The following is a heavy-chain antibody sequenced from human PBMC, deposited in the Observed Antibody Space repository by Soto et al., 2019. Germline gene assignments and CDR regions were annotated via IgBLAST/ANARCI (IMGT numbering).Heavy chain of an antibody. CDR1: GGSSSSGGYS. Sequence: QLQLQEYGSGLVKPSQSLSLTCAVSGGSSSSGGYSWSWIRQPPGKGLELIGYIYHTGSTYNNPSLKSRVTISVDRSKNQFSLMLSSVTAADTAVYYWARVPSPWGQGTLVTVSS. J-gene: IGHJ5*02. V-gene: IGHV4-30-2*01. CDR2: IYHTGST. CDR3: ARVPSP.